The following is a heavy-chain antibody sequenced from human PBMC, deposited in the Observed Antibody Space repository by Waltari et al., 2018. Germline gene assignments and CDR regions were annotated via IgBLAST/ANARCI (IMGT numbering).Heavy chain of an antibody. CDR2: INHSGST. V-gene: IGHV4-34*01. D-gene: IGHD3-16*02. CDR3: ARGLIMITFGGVIVRVPFDY. Sequence: QVQLQQWGAGLLKPSETLSLTCAVYGGSFSGYYWSWIRQPPGKGLEWIGEINHSGSTNYHPSLKSRVTISVDTSKNQFSLKLSSVTAADTAVYYCARGLIMITFGGVIVRVPFDYWGQGTLVTVSS. CDR1: GGSFSGYY. J-gene: IGHJ4*02.